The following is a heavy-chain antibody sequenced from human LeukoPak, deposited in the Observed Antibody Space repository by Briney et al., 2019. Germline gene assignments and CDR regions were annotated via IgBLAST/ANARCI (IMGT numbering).Heavy chain of an antibody. Sequence: PSETLSLTCTVSGGSISSSSYYWGWIRQPPGKGLEWIGEINHSGSTNYNPSLKGRVTISVDTSKNQFSLKLSSVTAADTAVYYCASASRLGYCSGGSCPNFDYWGQGTLVTVSS. CDR1: GGSISSSSYY. CDR3: ASASRLGYCSGGSCPNFDY. V-gene: IGHV4-39*07. CDR2: INHSGST. D-gene: IGHD2-15*01. J-gene: IGHJ4*02.